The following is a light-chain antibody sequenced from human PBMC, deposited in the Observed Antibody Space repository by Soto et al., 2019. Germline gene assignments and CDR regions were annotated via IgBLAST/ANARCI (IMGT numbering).Light chain of an antibody. CDR3: QTWDTRNVL. J-gene: IGLJ2*01. CDR1: SGHSTYA. CDR2: LNSDGSH. V-gene: IGLV4-69*01. Sequence: QLVLTQSPSASASLGASVRLTCTLSSGHSTYAIAWHQQQPGKGPRYLMWLNSDGSHTKGDGIPDRFSGYSSGAERYLTISSLQSEDEADYYCQTWDTRNVLFAGGTKLTVL.